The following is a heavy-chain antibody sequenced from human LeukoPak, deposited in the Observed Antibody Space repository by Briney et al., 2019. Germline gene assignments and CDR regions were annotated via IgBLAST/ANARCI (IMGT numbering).Heavy chain of an antibody. CDR1: GFTFSSYS. V-gene: IGHV3-21*01. D-gene: IGHD2-2*01. CDR3: ARVNYCSSTSCSSGAWYYYYGMDV. Sequence: GGSLRLSCAASGFTFSSYSMYWVRQAPGKGLEWVSSISSSSSYIYYADSVKGRFTISRDNAKNSLYLQMNSLRAEDTAVYYCARVNYCSSTSCSSGAWYYYYGMDVWGQGTTVTVSS. J-gene: IGHJ6*02. CDR2: ISSSSSYI.